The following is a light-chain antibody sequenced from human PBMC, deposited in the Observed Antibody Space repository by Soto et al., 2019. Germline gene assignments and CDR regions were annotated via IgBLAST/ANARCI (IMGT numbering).Light chain of an antibody. CDR2: XAX. CDR3: QHYNSYSEA. V-gene: IGKV1-5*03. Sequence: DIQMTQSPSTLSGSVGDRVTITCRASQSIGTWLAWYQQXKGKAQNXXXXXAXTXXSGVPSRFSGSGSGTEFTLTISSLQPDDFATYYCQHYNSYSEAFGQGTKVEIK. CDR1: QSIGTW. J-gene: IGKJ1*01.